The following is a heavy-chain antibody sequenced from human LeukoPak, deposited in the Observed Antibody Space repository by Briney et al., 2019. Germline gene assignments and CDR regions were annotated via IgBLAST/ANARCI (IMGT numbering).Heavy chain of an antibody. D-gene: IGHD2/OR15-2a*01. Sequence: PGRSLRLSCAVSGFTLSSYGMYWDRQAPGKGLEWVARSRNKANSYTTEYPASVKGRFTISRDASKNSLYLQMNSLNIEDTAVYYCVRGKNSFDIWGHGTMVTVSS. CDR3: VRGKNSFDI. J-gene: IGHJ3*02. V-gene: IGHV3-72*01. CDR1: GFTLSSYG. CDR2: SRNKANSYTT.